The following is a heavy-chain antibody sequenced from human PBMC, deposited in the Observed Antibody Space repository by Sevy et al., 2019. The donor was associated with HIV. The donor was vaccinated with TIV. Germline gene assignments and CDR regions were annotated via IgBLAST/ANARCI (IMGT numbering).Heavy chain of an antibody. CDR1: GDSVSSNSAA. J-gene: IGHJ4*02. Sequence: KQSQTLSLTCAISGDSVSSNSAAWNWIRQSPSRGLEWLGRTYYSSKWYNDYAVSVKSRITINPDTSKNQFSLQLNSVTPEDTAVYYCARDHGGVLDTALDYWGQGTLVTVSS. V-gene: IGHV6-1*01. CDR2: TYYSSKWYN. D-gene: IGHD5-18*01. CDR3: ARDHGGVLDTALDY.